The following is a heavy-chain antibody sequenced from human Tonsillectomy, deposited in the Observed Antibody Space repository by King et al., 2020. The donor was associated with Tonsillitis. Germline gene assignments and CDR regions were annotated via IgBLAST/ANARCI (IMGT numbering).Heavy chain of an antibody. CDR3: AKREASHFDY. Sequence: VQLVESGGGLVQPGGSLRLSCAASGFTFSGYAMSWVRQAPGKGLEWVSVISCSGGSTYYADTVKGRFTISRDNSKNTLYLQMNSLRAEDTAVYYCAKREASHFDYWGQGSLVTVSS. D-gene: IGHD1-26*01. V-gene: IGHV3-23*04. J-gene: IGHJ4*02. CDR2: ISCSGGST. CDR1: GFTFSGYA.